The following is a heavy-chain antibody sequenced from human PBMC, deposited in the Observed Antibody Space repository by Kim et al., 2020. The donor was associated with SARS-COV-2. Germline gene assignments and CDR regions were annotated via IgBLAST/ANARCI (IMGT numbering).Heavy chain of an antibody. V-gene: IGHV3-48*01. J-gene: IGHJ6*02. D-gene: IGHD3-10*01. Sequence: KGRFTISRDNAKNSLYLQMNSLRAEDTAVYYCARDPLYGSGTSCYYYSMDVWGRGTTVTVSS. CDR3: ARDPLYGSGTSCYYYSMDV.